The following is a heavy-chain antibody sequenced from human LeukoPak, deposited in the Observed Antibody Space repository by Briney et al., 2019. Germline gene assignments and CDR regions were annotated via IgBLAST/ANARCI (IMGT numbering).Heavy chain of an antibody. J-gene: IGHJ2*01. D-gene: IGHD1-26*01. Sequence: GGSLRLSCAASGFTVSSNYMSWVRQAPGKGLEWVSVIYSGGSTYYADSVKGRFTISRDNSKNTLYLQMNSLRAEDTAVYYCARDGGGGSYNWYFDLWGRGTLVTVSS. CDR1: GFTVSSNY. V-gene: IGHV3-53*01. CDR3: ARDGGGGSYNWYFDL. CDR2: IYSGGST.